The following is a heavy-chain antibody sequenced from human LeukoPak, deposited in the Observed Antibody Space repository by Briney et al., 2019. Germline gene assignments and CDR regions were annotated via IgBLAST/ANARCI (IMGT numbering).Heavy chain of an antibody. V-gene: IGHV3-30*18. J-gene: IGHJ4*02. CDR3: AKGDGNYYDSSGYPGD. CDR2: ISYDGSNK. CDR1: GFTFSSYG. Sequence: PGGSLRLSCAASGFTFSSYGMHWVRKAPGKGLEWVAVISYDGSNKYYADSAKGRFTISRDNSKNTLYLQMNSLRAEDTAVYYCAKGDGNYYDSSGYPGDWGQGTLVTVSS. D-gene: IGHD3-22*01.